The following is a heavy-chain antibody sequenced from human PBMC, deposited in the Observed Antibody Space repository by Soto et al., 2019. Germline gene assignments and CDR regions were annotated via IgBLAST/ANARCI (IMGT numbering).Heavy chain of an antibody. J-gene: IGHJ4*02. D-gene: IGHD5-18*01. V-gene: IGHV3-74*01. Sequence: GGSLRLSCAASGFTFSSYGMHWVRQAPGKGLEWVSVISSDGSNTSYADSVKGRFTISRDNAKNTLYLQMNSLRAEDTAIYYCARVYSSLSSYDYWGQGTLVTVSS. CDR2: ISSDGSNT. CDR1: GFTFSSYG. CDR3: ARVYSSLSSYDY.